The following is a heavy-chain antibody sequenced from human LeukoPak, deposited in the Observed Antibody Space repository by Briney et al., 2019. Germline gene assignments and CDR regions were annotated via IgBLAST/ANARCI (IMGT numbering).Heavy chain of an antibody. J-gene: IGHJ4*02. D-gene: IGHD3-10*01. CDR1: GGSISSYY. CDR3: ARDLRDYYDSGY. Sequence: SETLFLTCTVSGGSISSYYWSWIRQPPGKGLEWIGYIYYCGSTNYNPSLKSRVTISVETSKNQFSLKLSSVTAADTAVYYCARDLRDYYDSGYWGQGTLVTVSS. CDR2: IYYCGST. V-gene: IGHV4-59*12.